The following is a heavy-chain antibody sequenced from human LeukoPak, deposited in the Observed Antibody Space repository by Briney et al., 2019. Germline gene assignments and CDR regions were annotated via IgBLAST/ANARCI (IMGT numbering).Heavy chain of an antibody. V-gene: IGHV3-21*01. CDR3: AREGSSHYYGMDV. J-gene: IGHJ6*02. CDR2: ISSSSSYI. Sequence: GGSPRLSCAASGFTFSSYSMNWVRQAPGKGLEWVSSISSSSSYIYYADSVKGRFTISRDNAKNSLYLQMNSLRAEDTAVYYCAREGSSHYYGMDVWGQGTTVTVSS. D-gene: IGHD6-13*01. CDR1: GFTFSSYS.